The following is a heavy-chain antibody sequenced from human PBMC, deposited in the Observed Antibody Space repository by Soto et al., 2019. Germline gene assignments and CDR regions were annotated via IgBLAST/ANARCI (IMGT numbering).Heavy chain of an antibody. CDR1: GFTFSDYG. J-gene: IGHJ4*02. D-gene: IGHD2-15*01. Sequence: GGSLRLSCEGPGFTFSDYGFHWVRQAPGKGLEWVAMTSYDGSDRYYRDSVQGRFTISRDDSKNTVYLQMNSLRAEDTATYYCARSTYCNGGSCFPQYWGPGTLVTVSS. CDR2: TSYDGSDR. V-gene: IGHV3-30*03. CDR3: ARSTYCNGGSCFPQY.